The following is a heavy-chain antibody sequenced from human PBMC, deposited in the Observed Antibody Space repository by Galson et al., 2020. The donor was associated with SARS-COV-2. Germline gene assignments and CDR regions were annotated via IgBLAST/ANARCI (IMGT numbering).Heavy chain of an antibody. CDR3: AKLKWELLVYYNGMDV. D-gene: IGHD1-26*01. V-gene: IGHV3-23*01. J-gene: IGHJ6*02. CDR1: GFTFDRYA. CDR2: ISGSTSIT. Sequence: GGSLRLSCAASGFTFDRYAMSWVRQAPGKGLEWVSGISGSTSITYYADSVKGRFTISRDNSKNTLYLQMNSLRAEDTGVYHCAKLKWELLVYYNGMDVWGQGTTVTVSS.